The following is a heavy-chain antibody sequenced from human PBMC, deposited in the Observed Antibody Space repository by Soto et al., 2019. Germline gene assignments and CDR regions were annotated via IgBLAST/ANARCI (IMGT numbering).Heavy chain of an antibody. CDR3: ARDLGSGYDPGDY. Sequence: SVKVSCKASGYTFTNSGINWVRQAPGQGLEWMGGIIPMFGRPNYAQKFQGRVTITADESTSTAYMELSSLRSEDTAVFYCARDLGSGYDPGDYWGQGTLVTVSS. V-gene: IGHV1-69*13. CDR1: GYTFTNSG. CDR2: IIPMFGRP. D-gene: IGHD5-12*01. J-gene: IGHJ4*02.